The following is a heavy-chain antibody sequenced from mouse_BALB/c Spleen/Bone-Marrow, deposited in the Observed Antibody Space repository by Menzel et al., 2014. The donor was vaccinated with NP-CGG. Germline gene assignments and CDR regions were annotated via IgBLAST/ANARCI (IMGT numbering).Heavy chain of an antibody. Sequence: EVQRVESGPELVKPGASVKMSCKASGYTFTSYVMHWVKQKPGQGLEWIGCINPYNDGTKYNEKFKGKATLTSDKSSSTAYMELSSLTSEDSAVYYCARSYGGGDYWGQGTTLTVSS. CDR3: ARSYGGGDY. J-gene: IGHJ2*01. D-gene: IGHD1-1*01. CDR2: INPYNDGT. V-gene: IGHV1-14*01. CDR1: GYTFTSYV.